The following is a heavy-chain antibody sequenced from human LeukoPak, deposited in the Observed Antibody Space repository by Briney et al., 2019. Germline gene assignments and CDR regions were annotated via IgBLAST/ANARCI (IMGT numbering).Heavy chain of an antibody. D-gene: IGHD6-13*01. CDR3: ASGQQLVRRWFDP. J-gene: IGHJ5*02. CDR1: GFTFSSYE. Sequence: GGSLRLSCAASGFTFSSYEMDWVRQAPGKGLEWVSYISSSGSTIYYADSVKGRFTISGDNSKNTLYLQMNSLRAEDTAVYYCASGQQLVRRWFDPWGQGTLVTVSS. V-gene: IGHV3-48*03. CDR2: ISSSGSTI.